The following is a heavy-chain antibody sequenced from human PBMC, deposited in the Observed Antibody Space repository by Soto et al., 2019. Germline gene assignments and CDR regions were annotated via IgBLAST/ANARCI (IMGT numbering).Heavy chain of an antibody. D-gene: IGHD3-10*01. CDR2: INSNSGAT. Sequence: QVQLVQSGAEVKRPGASLKVSCKASGYTFTGYYIHWVRQAPGQGLEWMGSINSNSGATNSAQRFQGWVTMTRDTSISPAYMELSRLTSDDTAVYYCARAGASGVRAFMDVWGQGTTVTVSS. CDR1: GYTFTGYY. J-gene: IGHJ6*02. V-gene: IGHV1-2*04. CDR3: ARAGASGVRAFMDV.